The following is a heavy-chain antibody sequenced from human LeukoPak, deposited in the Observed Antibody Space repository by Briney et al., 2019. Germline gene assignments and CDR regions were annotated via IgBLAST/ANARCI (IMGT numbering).Heavy chain of an antibody. D-gene: IGHD3-10*01. V-gene: IGHV3-21*01. CDR2: ISSSSSYI. J-gene: IGHJ4*02. Sequence: GGSLRLFCAASGFTFSSYSMNWVRQAPGKGLEWVSSISSSSSYIYYADSVKGRFTISRDNAKNSLYLQMNSLRAEDTAVYYCARDRVTMVRGVIIGRDYWGQGTLVTVSS. CDR3: ARDRVTMVRGVIIGRDY. CDR1: GFTFSSYS.